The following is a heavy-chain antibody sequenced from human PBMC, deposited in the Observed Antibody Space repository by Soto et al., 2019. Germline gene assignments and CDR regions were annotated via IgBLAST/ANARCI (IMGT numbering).Heavy chain of an antibody. CDR2: IYYSGST. CDR1: GGSISSGDYY. V-gene: IGHV4-30-4*01. J-gene: IGHJ4*02. Sequence: SETLSLTCTVSGGSISSGDYYWSWIRQPPGKGLEWIGYIYYSGSTYYNPSLKSRVTISVDTSKNQFSLKLSSVTAADTAVYYCARQPPNTAMVTGLDYWGQGTLVTVSS. D-gene: IGHD5-18*01. CDR3: ARQPPNTAMVTGLDY.